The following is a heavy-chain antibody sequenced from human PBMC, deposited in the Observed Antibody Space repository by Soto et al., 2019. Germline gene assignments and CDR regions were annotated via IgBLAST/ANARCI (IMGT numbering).Heavy chain of an antibody. D-gene: IGHD1-1*01. CDR2: ISWNSGYI. Sequence: GGSLRLSCIASGFTFDDHAMHWVRQAPGKGLEWVSGISWNSGYIGYADSVKGRFTISRDNAKNSVHLQMNSLRAEDTAFYHCAKDIKWNLPAGYLDNWGQGTLVTVSS. V-gene: IGHV3-9*01. CDR3: AKDIKWNLPAGYLDN. J-gene: IGHJ4*02. CDR1: GFTFDDHA.